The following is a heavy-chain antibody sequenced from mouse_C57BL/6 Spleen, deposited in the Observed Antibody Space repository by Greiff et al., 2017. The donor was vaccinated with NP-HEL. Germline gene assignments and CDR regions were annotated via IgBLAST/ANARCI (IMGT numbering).Heavy chain of an antibody. CDR1: GYAFSNYW. Sequence: QVQLQQSGAELVKPGASVKISCKASGYAFSNYWMNWVKQRPGKGLEWIGQIYPGDGDTDYNGKFKAKATLTADKSSSTAYMPLSSLTSEDSAVYFCARSTGTLFDYWGQGTTLTVSS. CDR2: IYPGDGDT. D-gene: IGHD4-1*01. CDR3: ARSTGTLFDY. J-gene: IGHJ2*01. V-gene: IGHV1-80*01.